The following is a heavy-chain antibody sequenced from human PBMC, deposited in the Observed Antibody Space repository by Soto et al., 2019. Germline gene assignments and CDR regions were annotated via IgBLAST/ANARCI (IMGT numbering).Heavy chain of an antibody. V-gene: IGHV4-39*01. Sequence: QLQLQESGPGLVKPSETLSLTCTVSGGSISSSSYYWGWIRQPPGKGLEWIGSIYYSGSTYYNPSLKSRVTISVDSSKNQFSLKLSSVTAADTAVYYCARRAYLYYDFWRQNWYFDLWGRGTLVTVSS. CDR2: IYYSGST. D-gene: IGHD3-3*01. CDR1: GGSISSSSYY. CDR3: ARRAYLYYDFWRQNWYFDL. J-gene: IGHJ2*01.